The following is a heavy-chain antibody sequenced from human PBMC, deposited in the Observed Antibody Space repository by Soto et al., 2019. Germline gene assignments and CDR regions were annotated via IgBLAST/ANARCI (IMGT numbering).Heavy chain of an antibody. D-gene: IGHD4-17*01. CDR2: IIPIFGTA. CDR1: GGTFSSYA. J-gene: IGHJ4*02. Sequence: QVQLVQSGAEVKKPGSSVKVSCKASGGTFSSYAISWVRQAPGQGLEWMGGIIPIFGTANYAQKFQGRVTITADESTSTADMELSSLRAEDTAVYYCARVASAGYGDYVGYFDYWGQGTLVTVSS. V-gene: IGHV1-69*01. CDR3: ARVASAGYGDYVGYFDY.